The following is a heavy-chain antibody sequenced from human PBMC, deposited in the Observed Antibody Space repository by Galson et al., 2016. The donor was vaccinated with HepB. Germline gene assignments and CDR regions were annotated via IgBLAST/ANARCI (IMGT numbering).Heavy chain of an antibody. V-gene: IGHV3-53*01. J-gene: IGHJ4*02. Sequence: SLRLSCAASGFTVSNNGMSWVRQAPGEGLEWVSVIYSVGSTFYADSGKGRLTISRDNSKQTLYLQWNGLTAEDTAVYYCARSILRGVSAADYWGLGTLVTVSS. CDR2: IYSVGST. CDR1: GFTVSNNG. CDR3: ARSILRGVSAADY. D-gene: IGHD3-10*01.